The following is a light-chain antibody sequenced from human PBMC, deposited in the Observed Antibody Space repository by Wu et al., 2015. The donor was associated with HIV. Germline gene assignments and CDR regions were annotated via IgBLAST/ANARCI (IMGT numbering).Light chain of an antibody. CDR1: QRIGGSY. CDR2: GAS. Sequence: EIVMTQSPATLSVSPGERATLSCRASQRIGGSYLAWYQQKPGQAPRLLIYGASSRATGFPDRFSGSGSGTDFTLTISRLEPEDFAVYYCQQYGISPQTFGQGTKVEIK. CDR3: QQYGISPQT. J-gene: IGKJ1*01. V-gene: IGKV3-20*01.